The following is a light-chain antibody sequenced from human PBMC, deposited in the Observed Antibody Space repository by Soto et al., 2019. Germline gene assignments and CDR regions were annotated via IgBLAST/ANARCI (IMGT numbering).Light chain of an antibody. CDR3: AAWDDSLNGLVV. CDR2: YDD. Sequence: QSVLTQPPSVSEAPRQRVTISCSGSSSNIGNNAVNWYQQLPGKAPKLLIYYDDLLPSGVSDRFSGPKSGTSASLAISGLQSEDEADYYCAAWDDSLNGLVVFGGGTKLTVL. CDR1: SSNIGNNA. J-gene: IGLJ2*01. V-gene: IGLV1-36*01.